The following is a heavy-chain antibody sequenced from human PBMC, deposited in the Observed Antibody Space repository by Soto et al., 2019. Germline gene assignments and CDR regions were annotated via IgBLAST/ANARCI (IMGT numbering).Heavy chain of an antibody. CDR1: GGSISSGGSY. V-gene: IGHV4-31*03. CDR2: IYYSGST. CDR3: ARCRITKVRGASVWFDA. Sequence: QVQLQESGPGLVKPSQTLSLTCTVSGGSISSGGSYWSWIRQHPGKGLEWIGYIYYSGSTYYNPSLKSRVTITVETSKNQFSLKLSSVTAADKAVYYCARCRITKVRGASVWFDAWGQGTLVTVSS. D-gene: IGHD3-10*01. J-gene: IGHJ5*02.